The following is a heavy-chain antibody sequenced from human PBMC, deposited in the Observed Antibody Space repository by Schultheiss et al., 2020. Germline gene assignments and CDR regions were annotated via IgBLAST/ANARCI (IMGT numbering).Heavy chain of an antibody. CDR2: LHYSGIT. Sequence: SETLSLTCTVSGGSVSGGNYYWSWIRQPPGKRLEWIGHLHYSGITNSTPLLKSRVTISMDTSKNQFSLKLTSVTSTDTAVYYCVRRDSRGYFDFWGRGTLVTVSS. CDR3: VRRDSRGYFDF. CDR1: GGSVSGGNYY. J-gene: IGHJ4*02. D-gene: IGHD3-22*01. V-gene: IGHV4-61*01.